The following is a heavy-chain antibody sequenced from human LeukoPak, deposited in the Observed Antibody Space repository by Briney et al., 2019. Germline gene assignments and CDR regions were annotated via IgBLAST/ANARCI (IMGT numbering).Heavy chain of an antibody. Sequence: PGGSLRLSCAASGFTFSDYYMSWIRQAPGKGLEWVSYISRSGSTIYYADSVKGRFTISRDNSKNTLYLQMNSLRAEDTAVYYCAKLYGSGSSNIDYWGQGTLVTVSS. CDR2: ISRSGSTI. CDR1: GFTFSDYY. J-gene: IGHJ4*02. V-gene: IGHV3-11*01. CDR3: AKLYGSGSSNIDY. D-gene: IGHD3-10*01.